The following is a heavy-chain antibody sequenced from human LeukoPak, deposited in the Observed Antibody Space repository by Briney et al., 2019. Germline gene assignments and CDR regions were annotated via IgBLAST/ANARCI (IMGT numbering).Heavy chain of an antibody. CDR2: IYSGGST. Sequence: PGGSLRLSCAASEFSVGSNYMTWVRQAPGKGLEWVSLIYSGGSTYYADSVKGRFTISRDNSKNTLYLQMNSLRAEDTAVYYCARVLSNSSGRRRGNYYYYYYMDVWGKGTTVTVSS. CDR3: ARVLSNSSGRRRGNYYYYYYMDV. CDR1: EFSVGSNY. D-gene: IGHD6-19*01. J-gene: IGHJ6*03. V-gene: IGHV3-66*01.